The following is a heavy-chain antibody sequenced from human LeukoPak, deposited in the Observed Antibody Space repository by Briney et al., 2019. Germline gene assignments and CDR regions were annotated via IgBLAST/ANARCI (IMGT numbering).Heavy chain of an antibody. CDR2: IYYSGST. CDR3: ARSLGYCSSTSCRYYYYYGMDV. J-gene: IGHJ6*02. Sequence: SETLSLTCTVSGGSISSGDYYWSWIRQPPGKGLEWIGYIYYSGSTYYNPSLKSRVTISVDTSKNQFPLKLSSVTAADTAVYYCARSLGYCSSTSCRYYYYYGMDVWGQGTTVTVSS. CDR1: GGSISSGDYY. V-gene: IGHV4-30-4*01. D-gene: IGHD2-2*01.